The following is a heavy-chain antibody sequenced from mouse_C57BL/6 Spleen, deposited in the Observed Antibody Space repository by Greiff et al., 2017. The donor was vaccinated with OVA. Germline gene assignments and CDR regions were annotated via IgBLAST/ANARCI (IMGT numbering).Heavy chain of an antibody. J-gene: IGHJ2*01. CDR3: ARKGHDDYFDY. V-gene: IGHV1-76*01. CDR1: GYTFTDYY. D-gene: IGHD3-3*01. Sequence: QVQLQQSGAELVRPGASVKLSCKASGYTFTDYYINWVKQRPGQGLEWIARIYPGSGDTYYNEKFKGKATLTAEKSSSTAYMQLSSLTSEDSAVYFCARKGHDDYFDYWGQGTTLTVSS. CDR2: IYPGSGDT.